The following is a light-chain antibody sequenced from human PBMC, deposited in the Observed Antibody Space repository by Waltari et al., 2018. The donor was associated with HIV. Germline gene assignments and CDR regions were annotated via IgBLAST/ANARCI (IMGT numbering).Light chain of an antibody. CDR2: GAS. J-gene: IGKJ2*01. Sequence: ELVMTQSPATLSVSPGERATLPCRASQSISSNLAWYQQKPGQVPRLLIYGASTRATGIPARFSGSGSGTEFTLTISSLQSEDFAVYYCQQYNAWPLFGQGTKLEIK. CDR3: QQYNAWPL. V-gene: IGKV3-15*01. CDR1: QSISSN.